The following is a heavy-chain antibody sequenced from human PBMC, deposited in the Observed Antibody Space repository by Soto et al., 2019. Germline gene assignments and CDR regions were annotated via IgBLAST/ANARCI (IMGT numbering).Heavy chain of an antibody. CDR3: ARLGGAARPFLGMDV. Sequence: GESLKISCKGSGYSFTSYWISWVRQMPGKGLEWMGRIDPSDSYTNYSPSFQGHVTISADKSISTAYLQWSSLKASDTAMYYCARLGGAARPFLGMDVWGQGTTVTVPS. V-gene: IGHV5-10-1*01. D-gene: IGHD6-6*01. CDR2: IDPSDSYT. J-gene: IGHJ6*02. CDR1: GYSFTSYW.